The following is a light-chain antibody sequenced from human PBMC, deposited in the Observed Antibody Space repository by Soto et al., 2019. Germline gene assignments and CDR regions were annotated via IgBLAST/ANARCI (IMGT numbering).Light chain of an antibody. CDR1: QGISSH. CDR3: LQHYYYPPWT. V-gene: IGKV1-8*01. Sequence: AIRMTQSPSSLAASTGDRVTITCRASQGISSHLAPYQQKPGNAPKSLLYAASSLQSGVPSRFSGSGSGTEFPLTISGLQPEDLATYYCLQHYYYPPWTFGQGTKVDNK. CDR2: AAS. J-gene: IGKJ1*01.